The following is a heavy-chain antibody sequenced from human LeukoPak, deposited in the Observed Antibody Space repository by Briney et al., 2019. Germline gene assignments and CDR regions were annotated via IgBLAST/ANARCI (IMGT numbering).Heavy chain of an antibody. CDR1: AFSFSDYN. Sequence: GGSLRLSCAASAFSFSDYNMNWVRQVPGKGLVWVSRINSDGSSTSYADSVKGRFTISRDNSKNTLYLQMNSLRAEDTAVYFCARDLPWRTTSLGEKFDYWGQGTLVTVSS. D-gene: IGHD1-1*01. J-gene: IGHJ4*02. V-gene: IGHV3-74*01. CDR2: INSDGSST. CDR3: ARDLPWRTTSLGEKFDY.